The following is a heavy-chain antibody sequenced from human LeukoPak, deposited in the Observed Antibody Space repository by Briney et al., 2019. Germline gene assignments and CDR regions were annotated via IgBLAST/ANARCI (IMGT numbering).Heavy chain of an antibody. V-gene: IGHV3-49*04. CDR3: TRVGDSSGYYNPYYYYYYMDV. D-gene: IGHD3-22*01. Sequence: GGSLRLSCTASGFTFGDYAMSWVRQAPGKGLEWVGFIRSKAYGGTTEYAASVKGRFTISRDDSKSIAYLQMNSLKTEDTAVYYCTRVGDSSGYYNPYYYYYYMDVWGKGTTVTISS. CDR2: IRSKAYGGTT. J-gene: IGHJ6*03. CDR1: GFTFGDYA.